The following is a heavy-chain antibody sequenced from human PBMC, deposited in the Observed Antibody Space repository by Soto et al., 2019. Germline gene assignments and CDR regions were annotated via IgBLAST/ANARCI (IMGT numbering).Heavy chain of an antibody. CDR3: ARAVAVPADFDH. Sequence: QVQLVQSGAEEKKPGASVNVSCKASGYTFTGYAMHWVRQAPGQRLEWMGWINAGNGNTKYSQKFQGRVTITRDTSASTAYMELSSLRSEDTAVYYCARAVAVPADFDHWGQGTLVTVSS. CDR2: INAGNGNT. V-gene: IGHV1-3*05. CDR1: GYTFTGYA. J-gene: IGHJ4*02. D-gene: IGHD6-19*01.